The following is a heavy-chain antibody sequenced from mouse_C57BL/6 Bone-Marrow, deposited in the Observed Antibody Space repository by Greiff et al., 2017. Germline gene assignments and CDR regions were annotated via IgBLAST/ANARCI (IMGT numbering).Heavy chain of an antibody. D-gene: IGHD2-3*01. Sequence: VQLQQPGAELVKPGASVKLSCKASGYTFTSYWMHWVKQRPGRGLEWIGRIDPNSGGTRYNEKFKSKATLTVDKRSSTAYMQLSSLTSEVSAVYYWARLYDGYRDWFAYWGQGTLVTVSA. V-gene: IGHV1-72*01. CDR1: GYTFTSYW. CDR3: ARLYDGYRDWFAY. J-gene: IGHJ3*01. CDR2: IDPNSGGT.